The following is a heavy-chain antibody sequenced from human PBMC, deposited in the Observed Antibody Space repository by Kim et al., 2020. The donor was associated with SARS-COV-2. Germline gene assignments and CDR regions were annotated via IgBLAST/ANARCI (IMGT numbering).Heavy chain of an antibody. CDR3: ARDLSVVTATNSVYNWFDP. D-gene: IGHD2-21*02. CDR2: ISAYNGNT. CDR1: GYTFTSYG. Sequence: ASVKVSCKASGYTFTSYGISWVRQAPGQGLEWMGWISAYNGNTNYAQKLQGRVTMTTDTSTSTAYMELRSLRSDDTAVYYCARDLSVVTATNSVYNWFDPWGQGTLVTVSS. V-gene: IGHV1-18*01. J-gene: IGHJ5*02.